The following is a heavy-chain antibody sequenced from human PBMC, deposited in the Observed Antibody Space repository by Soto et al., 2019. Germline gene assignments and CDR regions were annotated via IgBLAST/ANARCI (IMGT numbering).Heavy chain of an antibody. V-gene: IGHV4-39*01. CDR3: ARRDSYGHQAPY. CDR2: IYHSGST. Sequence: QVQLQESGPGLVKPSETLSLTCSVSGGSISGSSYYWGWIRQPPGKGREWIGSIYHSGSTYDNPSLKSRVTISVDTSKNQFSLKLSSVTAADTAVYYCARRDSYGHQAPYWGQGTLVTVSS. CDR1: GGSISGSSYY. J-gene: IGHJ4*02. D-gene: IGHD3-16*01.